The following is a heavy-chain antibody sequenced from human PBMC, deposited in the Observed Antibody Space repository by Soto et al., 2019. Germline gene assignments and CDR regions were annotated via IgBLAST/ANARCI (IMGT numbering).Heavy chain of an antibody. CDR3: AFPSANHGPDAFDI. CDR1: GYSFASYW. CDR2: IYPGDSDT. Sequence: SGESLKISCKGSGYSFASYWIGWVRQMPGKGLEWMGIIYPGDSDTRYSPSFQGQVTISADKSISTAYLQWSSLKASDTAMYYCAFPSANHGPDAFDIWGQGTMVTVSS. V-gene: IGHV5-51*01. D-gene: IGHD5-18*01. J-gene: IGHJ3*02.